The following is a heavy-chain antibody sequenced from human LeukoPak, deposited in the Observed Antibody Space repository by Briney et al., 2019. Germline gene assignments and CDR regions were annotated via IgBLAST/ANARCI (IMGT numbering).Heavy chain of an antibody. J-gene: IGHJ4*02. CDR1: GYSISSGYY. D-gene: IGHD3-10*01. CDR3: ARVGTRGTMVRGAPPRGY. Sequence: SETLSLTCTVSGYSISSGYYWGWIRQPPGKGLEWIGSIYRSGSTYYNPLLKSRVTISVDTSKNQFSLKLSSVTAADTAVYYCARVGTRGTMVRGAPPRGYWGQGTLVTVSS. CDR2: IYRSGST. V-gene: IGHV4-38-2*02.